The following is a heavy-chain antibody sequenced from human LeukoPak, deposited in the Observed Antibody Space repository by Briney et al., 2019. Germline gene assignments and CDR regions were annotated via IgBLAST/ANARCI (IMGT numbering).Heavy chain of an antibody. D-gene: IGHD4-17*01. CDR1: GYTFTGYY. CDR3: AREFANYGENIDY. Sequence: ASVKVSCKASGYTFTGYYMHWVRQAPGQGLEWMGWINPNSGGTNYAQKFQGRVTMTRDTSISTAYMELSRLRSDDTAVYYCAREFANYGENIDYWGQGTLVTVSS. CDR2: INPNSGGT. V-gene: IGHV1-2*02. J-gene: IGHJ4*02.